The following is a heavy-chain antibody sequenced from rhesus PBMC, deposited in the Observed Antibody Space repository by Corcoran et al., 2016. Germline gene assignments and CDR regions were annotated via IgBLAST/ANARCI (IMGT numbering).Heavy chain of an antibody. Sequence: QVQLQESGPGLMNPSETLSLTCAVSGVSIRTSNWWSWIRQSPEKGLEWIGYIRGSSGSPSYNPTLKSRVTITKDTSENRFSLNLNSVTAADTAVYYCAKGYNYGYRFDVWGPGVLVTVSS. CDR3: AKGYNYGYRFDV. CDR1: GVSIRTSNW. D-gene: IGHD5-36*01. V-gene: IGHV4-65*01. CDR2: IRGSSGSP. J-gene: IGHJ5-1*01.